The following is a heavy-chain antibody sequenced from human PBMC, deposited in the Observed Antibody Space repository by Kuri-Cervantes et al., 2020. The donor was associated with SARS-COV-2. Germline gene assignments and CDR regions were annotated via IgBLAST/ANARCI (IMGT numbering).Heavy chain of an antibody. CDR3: ARLNLESGDTKFDP. CDR2: ISTYNGDT. D-gene: IGHD1-1*01. V-gene: IGHV1-18*04. CDR1: GYTFSSHA. Sequence: ASVKVSCKASGYTFSSHAISWVRQAPGQGLEWIGWISTYNGDTQYVQKFQGRVIMTTDTSTTTVFMDLWDLTFDDTAVYYCARLNLESGDTKFDPWGQGIPVTVSS. J-gene: IGHJ5*02.